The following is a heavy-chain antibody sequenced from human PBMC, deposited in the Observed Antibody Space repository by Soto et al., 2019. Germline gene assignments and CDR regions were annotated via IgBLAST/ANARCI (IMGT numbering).Heavy chain of an antibody. D-gene: IGHD3-3*01. V-gene: IGHV1-2*02. Sequence: QLHLVQSGAVVKKPGASVTVSCSASGYPVTAYYMHWVRQAPGRGLEWMGGINPATGAAKYTQTFQGRVTMPRDTSTSTVFRELSGLTSEDTAVFYCARRGGVGVAGSAAFDMWGQGTLVTVSS. CDR2: INPATGAA. J-gene: IGHJ3*02. CDR1: GYPVTAYY. CDR3: ARRGGVGVAGSAAFDM.